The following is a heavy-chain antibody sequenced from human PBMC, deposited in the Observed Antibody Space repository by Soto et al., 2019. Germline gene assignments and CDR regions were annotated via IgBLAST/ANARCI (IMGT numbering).Heavy chain of an antibody. Sequence: SVKVSCKASGGTFSSYAISGVRQAPGQGLEWMGGIIPIFGTANYAQKFQGRVTITADESTSTAYMELSSLRSEDTAVYYCARGSTYCGWDSYRGGGMDVWGQGTTVTV. CDR3: ARGSTYCGWDSYRGGGMDV. CDR2: IIPIFGTA. D-gene: IGHD2-21*01. V-gene: IGHV1-69*13. J-gene: IGHJ6*02. CDR1: GGTFSSYA.